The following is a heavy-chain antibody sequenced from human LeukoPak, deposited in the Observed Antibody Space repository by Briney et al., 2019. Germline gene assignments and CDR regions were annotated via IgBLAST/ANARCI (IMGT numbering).Heavy chain of an antibody. CDR1: GGSFSGYY. Sequence: SETLSLTCAVYGGSFSGYYWSWIRQPPGKGLEWIGEINHSGSTNYNPSLKTRVTISVETSKNQFSLKLSSVTAADTAVYYCARGLIPHAFDIWGQGTMVTVSS. J-gene: IGHJ3*02. CDR2: INHSGST. V-gene: IGHV4-34*01. CDR3: ARGLIPHAFDI. D-gene: IGHD2-21*01.